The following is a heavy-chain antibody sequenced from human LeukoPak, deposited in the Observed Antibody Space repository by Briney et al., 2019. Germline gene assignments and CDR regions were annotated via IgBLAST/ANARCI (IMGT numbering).Heavy chain of an antibody. D-gene: IGHD3-10*01. J-gene: IGHJ4*02. CDR3: ARLGPMLRGGGPFDY. CDR1: GYRFNRSW. CDR2: IYPGDSET. V-gene: IGHV5-51*01. Sequence: GESLKISCKGSGYRFNRSWIGWVRQMPGKGLKWVGIIYPGDSETRYSPSFQGQVTISADKSISAAYLQWSSLKASDTAMYYSARLGPMLRGGGPFDYWGQGTLVTVSS.